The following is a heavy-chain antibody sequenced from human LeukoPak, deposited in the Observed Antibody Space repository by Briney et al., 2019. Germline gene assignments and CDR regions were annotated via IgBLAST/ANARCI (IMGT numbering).Heavy chain of an antibody. D-gene: IGHD1-7*01. Sequence: GRSLRLSCAASGFTFNDYAMHWVRQAPGKGLEGVSGISWHSGSIDYADSVKGRFTISRDNAKNTLYLQMNSLRAEDTAVYYCARGARGWNYDDYFDYWGQGTLVTVSS. V-gene: IGHV3-9*01. CDR2: ISWHSGSI. J-gene: IGHJ4*02. CDR3: ARGARGWNYDDYFDY. CDR1: GFTFNDYA.